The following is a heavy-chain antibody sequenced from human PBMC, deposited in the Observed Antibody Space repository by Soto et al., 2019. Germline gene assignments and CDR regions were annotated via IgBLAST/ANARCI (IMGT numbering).Heavy chain of an antibody. CDR1: RLTFSDYY. V-gene: IGHV3-11*01. CDR3: VARIQLWNRVDF. J-gene: IGHJ4*02. D-gene: IGHD5-18*01. Sequence: GGSLRLSCAASRLTFSDYYMSWIRQAPGEGLEWLSYISSSGATIHYADSVKGRFTISRDNAKNSLFLQMNSLRAEDTAVYYCVARIQLWNRVDFWGQGTLVTVSS. CDR2: ISSSGATI.